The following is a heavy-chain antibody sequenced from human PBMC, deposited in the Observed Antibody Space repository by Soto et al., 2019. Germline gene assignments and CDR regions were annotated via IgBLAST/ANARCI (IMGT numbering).Heavy chain of an antibody. CDR2: IHSSGDST. J-gene: IGHJ3*01. D-gene: IGHD3-16*02. CDR1: VFTFSDYS. CDR3: AKIVIPSAVNDAIDV. Sequence: EVQLLESGGGFVQPGGSLRVSCAASVFTFSDYSMSWVRQAPGKGLEWVSSIHSSGDSTYYADSVKGRFTISRDNSKNTVFLLMNGLRAEDTAVYYCAKIVIPSAVNDAIDVWGQGTMVSVSS. V-gene: IGHV3-23*01.